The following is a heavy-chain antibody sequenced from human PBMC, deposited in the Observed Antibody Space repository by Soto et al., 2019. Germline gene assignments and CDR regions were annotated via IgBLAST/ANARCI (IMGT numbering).Heavy chain of an antibody. CDR3: AKGEKGHGGYITIFGVVIIGAFDI. Sequence: GGSLRLSCAASGFTFSSYAMSWVRQAPGKGLEWVSAISGSGGSTYYADSVKGRFTISRDNSKNTLYLQMNRLRAEDTAVYYCAKGEKGHGGYITIFGVVIIGAFDIWGQGTMVTVSS. D-gene: IGHD3-3*01. J-gene: IGHJ3*02. V-gene: IGHV3-23*01. CDR2: ISGSGGST. CDR1: GFTFSSYA.